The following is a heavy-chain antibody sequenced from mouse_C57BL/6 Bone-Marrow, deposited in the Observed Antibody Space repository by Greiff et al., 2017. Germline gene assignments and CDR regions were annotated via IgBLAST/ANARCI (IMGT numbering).Heavy chain of an antibody. J-gene: IGHJ3*01. V-gene: IGHV14-4*01. D-gene: IGHD2-4*01. CDR3: TTPYDYDDPRGFAY. CDR1: GFNIKDDY. CDR2: IDPENGDT. Sequence: EVQLQQSGAELVRPGASVKLSCTASGFNIKDDYMHWVKQRPEQGLEWIGWIDPENGDTEYASKFQGKATITADTSSNTAYLPLSSLTSEDTAVYYGTTPYDYDDPRGFAYWGQGTLVTVSA.